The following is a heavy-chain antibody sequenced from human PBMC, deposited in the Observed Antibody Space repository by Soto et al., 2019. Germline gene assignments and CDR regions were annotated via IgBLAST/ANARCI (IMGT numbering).Heavy chain of an antibody. D-gene: IGHD3-10*01. CDR2: ISYDGSNK. CDR3: APWFGAFDY. Sequence: QVQLVESGGGVVQPGRSLRLSCAAPGFTFSSYGMHWVRQAPGKGLEWVAVISYDGSNKYYADSVKGRFTISRDNSKNTLYLQMNSLRAEDTALYYCAPWFGAFDYWGQGALVTVSS. J-gene: IGHJ4*02. CDR1: GFTFSSYG. V-gene: IGHV3-30*03.